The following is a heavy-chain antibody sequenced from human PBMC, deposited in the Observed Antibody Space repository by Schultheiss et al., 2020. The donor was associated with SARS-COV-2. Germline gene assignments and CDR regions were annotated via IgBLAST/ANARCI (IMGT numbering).Heavy chain of an antibody. CDR1: GGSFSSYG. Sequence: SVKVSCKASGGSFSSYGFSWVRQAPGQGLEWLGGIIPIFGTANYAQKFQGRVTITADKSTSTAYMELSSLRSEDTAVYYCARGRATSWLPFIDHWGQGTLVTVSS. D-gene: IGHD6-13*01. CDR2: IIPIFGTA. CDR3: ARGRATSWLPFIDH. J-gene: IGHJ4*02. V-gene: IGHV1-69*06.